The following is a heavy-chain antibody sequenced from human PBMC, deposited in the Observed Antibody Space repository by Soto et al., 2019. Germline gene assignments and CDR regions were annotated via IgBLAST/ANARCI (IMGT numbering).Heavy chain of an antibody. Sequence: PSETLSLTCAVYGGSFSGYYWAWIRQPPGKGLAWIASIYYDGSTYYNPSLKSRVTISIDTSKNQFSLRLRSVTAADTAIYYCAKVVVAATRHTDFDSWGQGTLVTVSS. J-gene: IGHJ4*02. D-gene: IGHD2-15*01. CDR2: IYYDGST. V-gene: IGHV4-34*01. CDR3: AKVVVAATRHTDFDS. CDR1: GGSFSGYY.